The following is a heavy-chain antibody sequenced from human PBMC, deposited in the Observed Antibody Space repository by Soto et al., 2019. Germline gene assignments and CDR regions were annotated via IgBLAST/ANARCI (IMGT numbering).Heavy chain of an antibody. V-gene: IGHV1-69*01. CDR2: IIPIFGTA. J-gene: IGHJ6*02. CDR1: GGTFSSYA. CDR3: ARGGLYRPQWLQYYYYGMDV. Sequence: QVQLVQSGAEVKKPGSSVKVSCKASGGTFSSYAISWVREAPGQGLEWMGGIIPIFGTANYAQKFQGRVTITADESTSTSYMELSSLRSEDTAVYYCARGGLYRPQWLQYYYYGMDVWGQGTTVTLSS. D-gene: IGHD6-19*01.